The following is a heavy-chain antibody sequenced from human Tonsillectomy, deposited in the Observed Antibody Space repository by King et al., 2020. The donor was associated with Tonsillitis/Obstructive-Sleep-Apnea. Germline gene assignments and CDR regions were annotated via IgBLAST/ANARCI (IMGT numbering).Heavy chain of an antibody. CDR2: IYYSGST. Sequence: VQLQESGPGLVKPSETLSLTCTVSGGSVSSGSYYWSWIRQPPGKGLEWIGYIYYSGSTNYNPSLKSRVTISVDTSKNQFSLKLSSVTAADTAVYYCARERPPMVRGVMIKSNWFDPWGQGTLVTVSS. D-gene: IGHD3-10*01. CDR3: ARERPPMVRGVMIKSNWFDP. CDR1: GGSVSSGSYY. V-gene: IGHV4-61*01. J-gene: IGHJ5*02.